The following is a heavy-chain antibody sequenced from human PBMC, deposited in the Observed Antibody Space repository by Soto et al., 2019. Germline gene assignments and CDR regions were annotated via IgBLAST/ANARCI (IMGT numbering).Heavy chain of an antibody. CDR2: IYYSGST. Sequence: QVQVQESGPGLVKPSETLSLTCTVSGGSISSYYWSWIRQPPGKGLEWMGYIYYSGSTNYNPSLKSRGTISVDTSKDQFSMKLSSVTAADTAVYYCARVWGGAVDFWGQGTMVTVSS. CDR3: ARVWGGAVDF. CDR1: GGSISSYY. V-gene: IGHV4-59*01. J-gene: IGHJ3*01. D-gene: IGHD3-10*01.